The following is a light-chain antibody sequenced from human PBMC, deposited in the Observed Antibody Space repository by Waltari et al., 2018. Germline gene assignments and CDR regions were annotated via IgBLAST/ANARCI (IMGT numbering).Light chain of an antibody. CDR2: EVI. Sequence: QSALTQPPSASGSPGQSVTISCTGTSSDVGGYNYVSWYQQHPGKAPKLIIYEVIKRPSGVPDRFSGSKSGNTASLTVSGLQAEDEAEYYCLSYAGGVRVFGGGTKLTVL. CDR3: LSYAGGVRV. V-gene: IGLV2-8*01. J-gene: IGLJ2*01. CDR1: SSDVGGYNY.